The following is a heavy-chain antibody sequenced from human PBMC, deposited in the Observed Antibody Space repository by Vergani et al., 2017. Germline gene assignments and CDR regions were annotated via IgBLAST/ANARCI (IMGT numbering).Heavy chain of an antibody. V-gene: IGHV4-30-4*08. J-gene: IGHJ6*02. CDR1: GGLISSGYYH. D-gene: IGHD1-26*01. Sequence: QLQLQESGPGLVKPSQTLSLTCTVSGGLISSGYYHWSWVYQTPGKGPEWIGYIYFRGSTYYNPSLKSRVTIPVDTSKTQFSLKLTAWTAADTPVYYFASASGSYPYIYGMDVWGQGTTVTVSS. CDR2: IYFRGST. CDR3: ASASGSYPYIYGMDV.